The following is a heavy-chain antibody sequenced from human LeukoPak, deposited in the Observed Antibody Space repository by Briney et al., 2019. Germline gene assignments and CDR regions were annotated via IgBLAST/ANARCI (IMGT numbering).Heavy chain of an antibody. CDR1: GFTVSSNY. D-gene: IGHD1-26*01. CDR3: TRPPVGATRGRSFDY. CDR2: IRSKAYGGTT. Sequence: QPGGSLRLSCAASGFTVSSNYMSWVRQAPGKGLEWVGFIRSKAYGGTTEYAASVKGSFTISRDDSKSIAYLQMNSLKTEDTAVYYCTRPPVGATRGRSFDYWGQGTLVTVSS. V-gene: IGHV3-49*04. J-gene: IGHJ4*02.